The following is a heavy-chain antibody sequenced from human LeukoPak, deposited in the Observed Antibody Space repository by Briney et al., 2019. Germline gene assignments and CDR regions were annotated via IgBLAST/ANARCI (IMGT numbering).Heavy chain of an antibody. CDR1: GGSISSYY. CDR2: IYYSGST. V-gene: IGHV4-59*01. CDR3: ARGNSSSWYPAFDY. J-gene: IGHJ4*02. Sequence: PSETLSLTCTVSGGSISSYYWSWIRQPPGKGLEWIGYIYYSGSTNYNPSLKSRVTISVDTSKNQFSLKLSSVTAADTAVYYCARGNSSSWYPAFDYWGQGTLVTVSS. D-gene: IGHD6-13*01.